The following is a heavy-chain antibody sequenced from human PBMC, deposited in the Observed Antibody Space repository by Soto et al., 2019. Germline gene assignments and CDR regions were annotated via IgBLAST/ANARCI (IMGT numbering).Heavy chain of an antibody. CDR1: GGSISSYY. V-gene: IGHV4-59*01. CDR2: IYYSGST. Sequence: SETLSLTCTVSGGSISSYYWSWIRQPPGKGLEWIGYIYYSGSTNYNPSLKSRVTISVDTSKNQFSLKLSSVTAADTAVYYCARSGGVRGAKAYYFDYWGQGTLVTVSS. CDR3: ARSGGVRGAKAYYFDY. D-gene: IGHD3-10*01. J-gene: IGHJ4*02.